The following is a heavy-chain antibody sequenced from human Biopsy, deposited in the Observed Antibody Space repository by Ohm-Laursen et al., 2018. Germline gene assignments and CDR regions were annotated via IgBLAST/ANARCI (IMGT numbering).Heavy chain of an antibody. CDR1: GFTFQDHA. CDR2: ISWNSGSI. CDR3: ARLGEPHGLWYFDF. D-gene: IGHD2-21*01. J-gene: IGHJ4*02. V-gene: IGHV3-9*01. Sequence: SSLRLSCAASGFTFQDHAMHWVRQAPGKGLEWVSGISWNSGSINYAVSVQGRFAISRDNAKNSLYLQMNSLRVEDTALYFCARLGEPHGLWYFDFWGQGALVTVSS.